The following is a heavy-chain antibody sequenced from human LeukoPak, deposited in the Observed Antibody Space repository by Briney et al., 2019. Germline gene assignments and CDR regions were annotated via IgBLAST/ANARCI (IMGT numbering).Heavy chain of an antibody. V-gene: IGHV3-11*04. CDR2: ISSSGSTI. Sequence: GGSLRLSCAASGFTFSDYYMSWIRQAPGKGLEWVSYISSSGSTIYYADSVKGRFTISRDNAKNSLYLQMNSLRAEDTAVYYCARSATIFGVVIGPFGAFDIWGQGTMVTVSS. J-gene: IGHJ3*02. D-gene: IGHD3-3*01. CDR1: GFTFSDYY. CDR3: ARSATIFGVVIGPFGAFDI.